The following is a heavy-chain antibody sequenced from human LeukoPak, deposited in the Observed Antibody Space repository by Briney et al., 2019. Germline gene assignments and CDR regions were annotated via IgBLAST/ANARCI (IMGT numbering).Heavy chain of an antibody. V-gene: IGHV3-23*01. CDR3: AKDLGVGGYCSSTSCVGYAFDI. Sequence: GGSLRLFCAASGFTFRMYAMSWVRQAPGKGLEWVSSISGSGDNTYYADSVKGRFTISRDNSKNTLYLQMNSLRAEDTAVYYCAKDLGVGGYCSSTSCVGYAFDIWGQGTMVTVSS. D-gene: IGHD2-2*01. CDR1: GFTFRMYA. J-gene: IGHJ3*02. CDR2: ISGSGDNT.